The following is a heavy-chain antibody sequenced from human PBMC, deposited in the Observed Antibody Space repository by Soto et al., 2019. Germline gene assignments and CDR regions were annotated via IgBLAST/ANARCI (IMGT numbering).Heavy chain of an antibody. CDR3: ARHNWGTADLFYPMDV. V-gene: IGHV4-59*08. D-gene: IGHD7-27*01. CDR1: GVSVDSDY. Sequence: QVQLQASGPGLVKPSETLSLTCSVSGVSVDSDYWSWIRQPPGKGLEWIGVLYYSGTTSYNPSLTRRVAISADKSKNQFSLRINSVTAADTAVYYCARHNWGTADLFYPMDVWGRGTTVTVSS. J-gene: IGHJ6*03. CDR2: LYYSGTT.